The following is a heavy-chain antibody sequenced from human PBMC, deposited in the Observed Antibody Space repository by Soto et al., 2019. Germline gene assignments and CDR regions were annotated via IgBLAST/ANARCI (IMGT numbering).Heavy chain of an antibody. CDR2: ISSSSSTI. J-gene: IGHJ6*02. CDR3: ARADSSGWPGYYYYYGMDV. V-gene: IGHV3-48*02. D-gene: IGHD6-19*01. CDR1: GFTFSSYS. Sequence: GGSLRLSCAASGFTFSSYSMNWVRQAPGKGLEWVSYISSSSSTIYYADSVKGRFTISRDNAKNSLYLQMNSLRDEDTAVYYCARADSSGWPGYYYYYGMDVWGQGTTVTVSS.